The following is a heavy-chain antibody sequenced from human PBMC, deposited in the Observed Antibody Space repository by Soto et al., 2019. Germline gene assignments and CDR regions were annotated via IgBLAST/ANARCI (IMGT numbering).Heavy chain of an antibody. V-gene: IGHV1-69*02. D-gene: IGHD2-21*01. J-gene: IGHJ4*02. Sequence: QVQVVQSGAEVKKPESSVKVSCKPSGGTFTTYTINWVRQAPGRGLEWMGRFIPVLDMANYAQEFPGRVAITADTSTMTAYLELSRLTSDDSAVYYCAITYCRDNSCFRDFDFWGPGTRVTVSS. CDR1: GGTFTTYT. CDR3: AITYCRDNSCFRDFDF. CDR2: FIPVLDMA.